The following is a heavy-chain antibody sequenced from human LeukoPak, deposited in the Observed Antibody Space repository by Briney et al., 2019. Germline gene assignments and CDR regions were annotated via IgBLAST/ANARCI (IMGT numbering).Heavy chain of an antibody. Sequence: GASVKVSCKASGYTFTSYDINWVRQATGQGLEWMGWMNPNSGNTAYAQKFQGRVTMTRNTSISTAYMELSSLRSEDTAVYYCARVSLDTAMANYYYYGMDVWGQGTTVTVPS. CDR2: MNPNSGNT. V-gene: IGHV1-8*01. J-gene: IGHJ6*02. CDR1: GYTFTSYD. CDR3: ARVSLDTAMANYYYYGMDV. D-gene: IGHD5-18*01.